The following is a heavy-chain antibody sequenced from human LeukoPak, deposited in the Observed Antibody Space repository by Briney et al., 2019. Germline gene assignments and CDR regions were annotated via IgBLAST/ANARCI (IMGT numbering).Heavy chain of an antibody. J-gene: IGHJ4*02. CDR1: GGSISSGDYY. CDR2: IYYSGST. V-gene: IGHV4-30-4*08. D-gene: IGHD6-6*01. CDR3: ARGRPEWYSSSSGHNFDY. Sequence: SETLSLTCTVSGGSISSGDYYWSWIRQPPGKGLEWIGYIYYSGSTYYNPSLKSRVTISVDTSKNQFSLKLSSVTAADTAVYYCARGRPEWYSSSSGHNFDYWGQGTLVTVSS.